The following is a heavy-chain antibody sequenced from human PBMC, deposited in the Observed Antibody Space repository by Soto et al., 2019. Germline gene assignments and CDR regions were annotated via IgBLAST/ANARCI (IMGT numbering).Heavy chain of an antibody. CDR2: LYHTGTT. CDR3: GSTDNVGYYPN. D-gene: IGHD3-3*01. J-gene: IGHJ4*02. Sequence: SETLSLTCAVSGDSTISISRWAWFRHSPGRCLEWFASLYHTGTTYYTPSLESRVTISLDTSKNQFSLRLSSVTAAATAVYFCGSTDNVGYYPNLGQGNLVAVSS. CDR1: GDSTISISR. V-gene: IGHV4-38-2*01.